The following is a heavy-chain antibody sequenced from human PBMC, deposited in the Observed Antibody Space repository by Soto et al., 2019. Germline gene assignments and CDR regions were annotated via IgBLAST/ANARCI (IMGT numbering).Heavy chain of an antibody. Sequence: QVQLVQSGAEVRKPGASVKVSCKASGYTFTNFHFNWVRQATGQGLEWIGWMNPYSGDTGYAQNFQARVTLTRDTSITTAYMEMTSPTSDDTAVYYCARVSTGPVDHWGQGTPVTVSS. D-gene: IGHD7-27*01. CDR1: GYTFTNFH. CDR2: MNPYSGDT. J-gene: IGHJ4*02. CDR3: ARVSTGPVDH. V-gene: IGHV1-8*02.